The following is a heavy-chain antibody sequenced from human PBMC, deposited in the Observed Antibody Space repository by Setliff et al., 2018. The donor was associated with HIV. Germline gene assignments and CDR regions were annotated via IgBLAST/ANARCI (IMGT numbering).Heavy chain of an antibody. CDR3: ASHSGGWNYYLDY. CDR1: GGSINSFY. J-gene: IGHJ4*02. Sequence: SETLSLTCTVSGGSINSFYWNWVRQPAGRGLEWIGRIFASGNTNYNPSLKSRVTMSVDTSKNQFSLNLNSVTAADTAVYYCASHSGGWNYYLDYWGQGTLVTVSS. V-gene: IGHV4-4*07. D-gene: IGHD6-19*01. CDR2: IFASGNT.